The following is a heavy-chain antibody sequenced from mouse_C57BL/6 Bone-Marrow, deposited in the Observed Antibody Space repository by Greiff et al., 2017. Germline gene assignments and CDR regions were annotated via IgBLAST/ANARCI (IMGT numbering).Heavy chain of an antibody. D-gene: IGHD3-2*02. CDR3: AHSSGPLAMDY. CDR2: IYPGSGST. J-gene: IGHJ4*01. CDR1: GYTFTSYW. V-gene: IGHV1-55*01. Sequence: QVQLQQSGPELVKPGASVKMSCKASGYTFTSYWITWVKQRPGQGLEWIGDIYPGSGSTNYNEKFKSKATLTVDTSSSTAYMQLSRLTSEDSAVSDGAHSSGPLAMDYRGQGTSVTVSS.